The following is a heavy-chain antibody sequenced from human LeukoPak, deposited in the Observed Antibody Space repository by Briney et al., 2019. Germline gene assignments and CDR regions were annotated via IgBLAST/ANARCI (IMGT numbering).Heavy chain of an antibody. V-gene: IGHV4-59*08. CDR2: IYYSGSI. J-gene: IGHJ5*02. CDR1: GGSMSSYY. D-gene: IGHD6-13*01. Sequence: PSETLSLTCIVSGGSMSSYYWNWIRQPPGKGLEWIGDIYYSGSINYNPSLKSRVTISADTSKNQFSLNLTSVTAADTAVYYCARKYSSTWYDWFDPWGPGTLVIVSS. CDR3: ARKYSSTWYDWFDP.